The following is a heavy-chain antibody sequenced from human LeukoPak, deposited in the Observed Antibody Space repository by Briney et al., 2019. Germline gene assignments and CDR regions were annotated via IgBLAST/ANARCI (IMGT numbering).Heavy chain of an antibody. V-gene: IGHV4-31*03. J-gene: IGHJ4*02. CDR1: GGSISSGGHY. CDR2: IYYSGST. CDR3: ARGARSSGWSLDY. Sequence: SETLSLTCTVSGGSISSGGHYWSWIRQHPGKGLEWIGYIYYSGSTYYNPSLKSRVTISVDTSKNQFSLKLSSVTAADTAVYYCARGARSSGWSLDYWGQGTLVTVSS. D-gene: IGHD6-19*01.